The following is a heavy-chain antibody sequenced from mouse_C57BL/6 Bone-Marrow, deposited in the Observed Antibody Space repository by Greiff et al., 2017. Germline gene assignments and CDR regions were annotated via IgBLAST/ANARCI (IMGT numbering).Heavy chain of an antibody. J-gene: IGHJ2*01. CDR3: ARWGYYPDY. Sequence: VQLQQSGPELVKPGASVKISCKASGYSFTGYYMNWVKQSPEKSLEWIGEINPRTGGTTYNQKFKAKATLTVDKSSSTAYMQLKSLTSEDSAVYYCARWGYYPDYWGQGTTLTVSS. CDR1: GYSFTGYY. V-gene: IGHV1-42*01. CDR2: INPRTGGT.